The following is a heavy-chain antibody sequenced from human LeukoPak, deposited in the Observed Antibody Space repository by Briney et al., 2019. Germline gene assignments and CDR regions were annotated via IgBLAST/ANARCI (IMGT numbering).Heavy chain of an antibody. CDR3: ARSRPVGAHFDY. Sequence: GGSLRLSCAASGFTFSGSAMHWVRQASGKGLEWVGRIRSKANSYATAYAASVKGRFTISRDDSKNTAYLQMNSLRAEDTAVYYCARSRPVGAHFDYWGQGTLVTVSS. J-gene: IGHJ4*02. D-gene: IGHD2-15*01. CDR1: GFTFSGSA. CDR2: IRSKANSYAT. V-gene: IGHV3-73*01.